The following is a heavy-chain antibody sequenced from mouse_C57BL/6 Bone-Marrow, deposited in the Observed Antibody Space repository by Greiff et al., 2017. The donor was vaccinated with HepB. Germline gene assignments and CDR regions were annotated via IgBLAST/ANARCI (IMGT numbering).Heavy chain of an antibody. V-gene: IGHV1-20*01. D-gene: IGHD3-3*01. CDR2: INPYNGDT. J-gene: IGHJ4*01. Sequence: EVQRVESGPELVKPGDSVKISCKASGYSFTGYFMNWVMQSHGKSLEWIGRINPYNGDTFYNQKFKGKATLTVDKSSSTAHMELRSLTSEDSAVYYCARSRDFYAMDYWGQGTSVTVSS. CDR3: ARSRDFYAMDY. CDR1: GYSFTGYF.